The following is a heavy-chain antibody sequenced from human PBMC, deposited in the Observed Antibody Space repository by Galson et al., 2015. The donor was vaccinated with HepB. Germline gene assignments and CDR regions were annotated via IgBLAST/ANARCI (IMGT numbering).Heavy chain of an antibody. CDR2: ISSSSDYT. CDR3: VRDPPLGTPFDH. CDR1: GFTFSSYN. V-gene: IGHV3-21*01. Sequence: SQRLSCAASGFTFSSYNMNWVRQAPGKGLEWVASISSSSDYTYYADSLRGRFTISRDNAKNSLYLHMNSLRPEDTAVYYCVRDPPLGTPFDHWGQGTLVTVSS. J-gene: IGHJ4*02. D-gene: IGHD7-27*01.